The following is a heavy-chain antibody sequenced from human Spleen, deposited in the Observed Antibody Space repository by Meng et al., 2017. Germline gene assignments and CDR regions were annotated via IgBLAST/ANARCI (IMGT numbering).Heavy chain of an antibody. CDR2: INPKSGDT. CDR1: GYNFPDYY. CDR3: ARGFTDYGGNSGQYFQH. D-gene: IGHD4-23*01. Sequence: ASVKVSCKPSGYNFPDYYIHWVRRAPGQGLEWMGRINPKSGDTHYAQKFQARVTMTGDTSISTAYMELSGLRSDDTAMYYCARGFTDYGGNSGQYFQHWGQGTLVTVSS. V-gene: IGHV1-2*06. J-gene: IGHJ1*01.